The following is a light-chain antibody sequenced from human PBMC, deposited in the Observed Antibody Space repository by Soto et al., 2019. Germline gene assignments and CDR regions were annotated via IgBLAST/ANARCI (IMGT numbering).Light chain of an antibody. V-gene: IGKV3-15*01. CDR3: QHYVTWPLT. CDR2: DTP. Sequence: EIVMTQSPATLSVSPGDGATLSCRASQGIGDTLAWYQQKPGQTPRLLIYDTPIRATGVPARFSGSRSGAEFTLTISSLQSEDFAVYYCQHYVTWPLTFGGGDQGGYQ. CDR1: QGIGDT. J-gene: IGKJ4*01.